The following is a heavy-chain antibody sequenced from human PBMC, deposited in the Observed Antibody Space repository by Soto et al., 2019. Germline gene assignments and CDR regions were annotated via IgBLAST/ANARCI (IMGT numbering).Heavy chain of an antibody. CDR1: GGSVSSGSYY. J-gene: IGHJ4*02. CDR2: IYYSGST. V-gene: IGHV4-61*01. D-gene: IGHD5-12*01. CDR3: ARERWLQSGVDY. Sequence: QVQLQESGPGLVKPSETLSLTCTVSGGSVSSGSYYWSWIRQPPGKGLEWIGYIYYSGSTNYNPSLKSRVTISVDTSKNQFSLKLSSVTAADTAVYYCARERWLQSGVDYWGQGTLVTVSS.